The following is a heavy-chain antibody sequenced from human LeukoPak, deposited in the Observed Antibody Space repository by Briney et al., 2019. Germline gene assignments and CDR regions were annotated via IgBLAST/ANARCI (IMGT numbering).Heavy chain of an antibody. CDR2: ISGNGGST. CDR1: GFSFTSYA. D-gene: IGHD3/OR15-3a*01. CDR3: VIGPRQKRGLNTY. V-gene: IGHV3-23*01. Sequence: GSLRLSCAASGFSFTSYAMSWVRQAPGKGLEWVSGISGNGGSTYHAGSVKGRFTISRDNSKNTVYLQRNSLRADDTAVYYCVIGPRQKRGLNTYWGQGTLVIVSS. J-gene: IGHJ4*02.